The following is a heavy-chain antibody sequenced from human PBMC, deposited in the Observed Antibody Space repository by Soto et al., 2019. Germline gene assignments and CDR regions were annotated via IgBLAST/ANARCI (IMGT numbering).Heavy chain of an antibody. Sequence: GGSLRLSCTASGFMFGSYGMTWVRHVQGKGLQWVANIKRDGSEKYYVDFVKGRFTISRDNADNSVFLDMNNLRVDDTATYYCARVRATDYEIDYWGQGALVTVSS. V-gene: IGHV3-7*03. CDR3: ARVRATDYEIDY. D-gene: IGHD4-17*01. CDR1: GFMFGSYG. J-gene: IGHJ4*02. CDR2: IKRDGSEK.